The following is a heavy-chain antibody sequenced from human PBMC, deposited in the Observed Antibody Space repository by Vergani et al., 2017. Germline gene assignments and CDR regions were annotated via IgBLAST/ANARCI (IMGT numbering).Heavy chain of an antibody. CDR2: ISDRYPST. V-gene: IGHV3-23*01. Sequence: EVQLLQSGGGVIQPGGSVRLSCAASGFTFRACPMTWVRQAPGKGLEWASAISDRYPSTYYADSVKGRFTISRDNSKNMLYLQRNSLRAEDTDVYYCARLSYDTTPYLQGGYYCWGQGTLVSVSS. CDR1: GFTFRACP. J-gene: IGHJ4*02. CDR3: ARLSYDTTPYLQGGYYC. D-gene: IGHD3-22*01.